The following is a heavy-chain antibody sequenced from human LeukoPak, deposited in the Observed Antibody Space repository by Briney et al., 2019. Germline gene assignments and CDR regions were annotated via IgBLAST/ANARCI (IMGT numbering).Heavy chain of an antibody. Sequence: SETLSLTCTVSGGSISGYFWSWIRQPAGKGLEWIGHISTSGSTNYNPSLRSRVTMSVDTSKNQFSLNLSSVTAADTAVYYCARHLSGSGSYQVLWFWGQGTLVTVSS. CDR1: GGSISGYF. CDR2: ISTSGST. J-gene: IGHJ4*02. CDR3: ARHLSGSGSYQVLWF. D-gene: IGHD3-10*01. V-gene: IGHV4-4*07.